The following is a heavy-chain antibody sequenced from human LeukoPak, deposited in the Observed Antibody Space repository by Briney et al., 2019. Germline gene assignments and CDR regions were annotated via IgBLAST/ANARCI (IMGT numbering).Heavy chain of an antibody. V-gene: IGHV3-64*01. CDR3: AREAVGAAIDY. J-gene: IGHJ4*02. D-gene: IGHD1-26*01. Sequence: GRSLRLSCAASGFTFSRHAMHWVRQAPGKGLEYVSAISSSGGSTYYGNSVKGRFTISGDNSKNTLYLQMGSLRTDDMAVYYCAREAVGAAIDYWGQGTLVTVSS. CDR2: ISSSGGST. CDR1: GFTFSRHA.